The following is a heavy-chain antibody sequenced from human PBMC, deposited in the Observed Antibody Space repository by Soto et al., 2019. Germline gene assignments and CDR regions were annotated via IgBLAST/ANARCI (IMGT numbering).Heavy chain of an antibody. CDR2: IKSKTDGGTT. V-gene: IGHV3-15*01. D-gene: IGHD6-19*01. Sequence: AGGSLRHSCAASGFTVSNTWMSWVRQAPGKGLEWVGRIKSKTDGGTTDYAAPVKGRFTISRDDSKNTLYLQMNSLKTEDTAGYYCTTEGGTVIQWLYSAYSGRGTLVTVFS. J-gene: IGHJ4*02. CDR3: TTEGGTVIQWLYSAY. CDR1: GFTVSNTW.